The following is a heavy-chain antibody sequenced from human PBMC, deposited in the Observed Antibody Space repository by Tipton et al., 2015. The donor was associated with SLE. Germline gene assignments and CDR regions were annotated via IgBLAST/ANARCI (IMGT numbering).Heavy chain of an antibody. J-gene: IGHJ6*02. V-gene: IGHV3-53*04. D-gene: IGHD6-19*01. CDR2: IYSGGST. Sequence: VQLVQSGGGLVQSGGSLRLSCAASGFTVSSNYLSWVRQAPEKGLEWVSVIYSGGSTYYADSVKGRFTISRDNSKNTVYLQMNSLRVEDTAVYYCARSRDSQLYYYYGLDVWGQGTTVTVSS. CDR1: GFTVSSNY. CDR3: ARSRDSQLYYYYGLDV.